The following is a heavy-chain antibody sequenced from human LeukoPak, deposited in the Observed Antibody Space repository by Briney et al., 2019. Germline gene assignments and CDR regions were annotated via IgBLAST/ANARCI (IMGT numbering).Heavy chain of an antibody. D-gene: IGHD1-26*01. Sequence: ASVKVSCKASGYTFTSFGVTWVRQAPGQGLEWMGWISTYYGNTNYAQKLQGRVSMTTDTSTSTAYMELRSLRSDDTAVYYCARDLVGATHYFDYWGQGTLVTVSS. CDR2: ISTYYGNT. V-gene: IGHV1-18*01. CDR3: ARDLVGATHYFDY. J-gene: IGHJ4*02. CDR1: GYTFTSFG.